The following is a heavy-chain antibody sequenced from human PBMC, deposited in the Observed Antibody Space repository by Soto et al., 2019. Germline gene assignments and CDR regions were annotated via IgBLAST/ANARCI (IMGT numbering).Heavy chain of an antibody. CDR1: GWSITNSRYY. J-gene: IGHJ4*02. D-gene: IGHD5-18*01. CDR2: VSSSGKT. Sequence: SEILSLTCHVPGWSITNSRYYLVWVRQPPERGLEWIGAVSSSGKTFYIPSLESRVAITSDASKNDFSLSLTSVTAADTAVYYCAGYSETALVTGFDCWGQGIRVTVSS. V-gene: IGHV4-39*02. CDR3: AGYSETALVTGFDC.